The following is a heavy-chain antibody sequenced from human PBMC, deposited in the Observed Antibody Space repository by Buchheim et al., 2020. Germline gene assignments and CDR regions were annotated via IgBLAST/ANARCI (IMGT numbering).Heavy chain of an antibody. CDR3: ARGFHYYYYGMDV. V-gene: IGHV4-34*01. CDR1: GGSFSGYY. Sequence: QVQLQQWGAGLLKPSETLSLTCAVYGGSFSGYYWSWIRQPPGKGLEWIGEINHSGSTNYNPSLKSRVTISVDTYKNQFSLKLSSVTAADTAVYYCARGFHYYYYGMDVWGQGTT. J-gene: IGHJ6*02. CDR2: INHSGST.